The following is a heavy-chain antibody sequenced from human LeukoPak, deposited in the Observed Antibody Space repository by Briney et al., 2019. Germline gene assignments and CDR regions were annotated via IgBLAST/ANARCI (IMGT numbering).Heavy chain of an antibody. V-gene: IGHV4-59*12. D-gene: IGHD6-13*01. CDR3: ARAAAAAPWYYYYMDV. J-gene: IGHJ6*03. CDR1: GDSIAGFY. CDR2: MYYSGST. Sequence: SQTLSLTCTVSGDSIAGFYWSWFRQSPGKGLEWIGYMYYSGSTYYNPSLKSRVSLSVDTSKNQFSLELSSVTAADTAVYYCARAAAAAPWYYYYMDVWGKGTTVTVSS.